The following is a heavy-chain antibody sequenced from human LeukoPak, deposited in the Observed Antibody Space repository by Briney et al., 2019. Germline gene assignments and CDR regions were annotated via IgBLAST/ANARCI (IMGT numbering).Heavy chain of an antibody. Sequence: PSDTLSLTCTVSGGSISSGSYYWRWIRQPAGKGLEWIGRIYSSGSTNYNPSLKSRVTMSVDTSKNQFSLKLSSVTAADTAMYYCARVSGTGFDYWGQGTLVTVSS. CDR1: GGSISSGSYY. CDR2: IYSSGST. CDR3: ARVSGTGFDY. D-gene: IGHD2-2*01. J-gene: IGHJ4*02. V-gene: IGHV4-61*02.